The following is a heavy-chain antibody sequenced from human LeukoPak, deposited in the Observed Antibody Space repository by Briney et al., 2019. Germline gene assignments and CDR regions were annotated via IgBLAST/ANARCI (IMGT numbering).Heavy chain of an antibody. CDR1: GYTCTGYY. CDR3: ARVGAVSSYYYYGMDV. Sequence: ASVKVSCKASGYTCTGYYMHWVRQAPGQGLEWMGWINPNSGGTNYAQKFQGRVTMTRDTSISTAYMELSRLRSDDTAVYYCARVGAVSSYYYYGMDVWGQGTTVTVSS. D-gene: IGHD3-16*01. J-gene: IGHJ6*02. V-gene: IGHV1-2*02. CDR2: INPNSGGT.